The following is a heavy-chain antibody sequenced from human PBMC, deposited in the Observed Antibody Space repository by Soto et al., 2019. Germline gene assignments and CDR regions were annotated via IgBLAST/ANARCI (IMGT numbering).Heavy chain of an antibody. Sequence: QVQLVQSGAEVKKPGSSVKVSCKASGGTFSSYAISWVRQAPGQGLEWMGGIITIFGTANYAQKFQGRVTITADESTSTAYMELSSPGTEDTAVYYCGGDCSSTSCYRDYYYYGMDVWGQGTTVTVSS. CDR2: IITIFGTA. CDR1: GGTFSSYA. J-gene: IGHJ6*02. CDR3: GGDCSSTSCYRDYYYYGMDV. D-gene: IGHD2-2*01. V-gene: IGHV1-69*01.